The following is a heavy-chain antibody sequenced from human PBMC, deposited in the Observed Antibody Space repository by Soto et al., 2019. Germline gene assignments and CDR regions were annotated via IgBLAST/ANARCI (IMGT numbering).Heavy chain of an antibody. CDR2: ISSSSSYT. Sequence: GGSLRLSCAASGFTFSDYYMSWIRQAPGKGLEWVSYISSSSSYTNYADSVKGRFTISRDNAKNSLYLQMNSLRAEDTAVYYCPRGDYCSSTSCYTSYYYGMDVWGQGTTVTVSS. V-gene: IGHV3-11*06. CDR3: PRGDYCSSTSCYTSYYYGMDV. J-gene: IGHJ6*02. CDR1: GFTFSDYY. D-gene: IGHD2-2*02.